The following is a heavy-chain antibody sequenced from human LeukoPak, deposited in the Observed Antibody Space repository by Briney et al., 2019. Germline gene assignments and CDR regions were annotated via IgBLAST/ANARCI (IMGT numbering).Heavy chain of an antibody. CDR3: AKDGGSGYYYFDY. CDR1: GFTFSSHL. Sequence: TGGSLRLSCAASGFTFSSHLMHWVRQAPGKGLVWVSRISSDGTYTNYADSVRGRFTISRDNAKNTLYVQMNSLRAEDTAVYYCAKDGGSGYYYFDYWGQGTLVTVSS. D-gene: IGHD3-22*01. CDR2: ISSDGTYT. V-gene: IGHV3-74*01. J-gene: IGHJ4*02.